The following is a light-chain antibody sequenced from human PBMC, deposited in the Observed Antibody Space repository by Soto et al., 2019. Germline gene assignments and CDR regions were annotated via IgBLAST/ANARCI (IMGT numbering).Light chain of an antibody. CDR3: QQYGSSPLFT. CDR1: QSVSSSY. CDR2: GAS. J-gene: IGKJ3*01. Sequence: EIVLTQSPGTLSLSPGERATLSCRASQSVSSSYLAWYQQKPGQAPRLLIYGASSRDTGIPDSFSGSGSGTDFTLTISRLEPEDFAVYYCQQYGSSPLFTFGPGTKVDIK. V-gene: IGKV3-20*01.